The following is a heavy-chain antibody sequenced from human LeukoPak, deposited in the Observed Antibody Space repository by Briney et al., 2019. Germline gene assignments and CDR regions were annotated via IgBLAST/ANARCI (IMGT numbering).Heavy chain of an antibody. CDR3: ARLGIVVVPAAMPRMDWFDP. J-gene: IGHJ5*02. Sequence: SETLSLTCTVSGGSISSSSYYWGWIRQPPGKGLEWIGSIYYSGSTYYNPSLKSRVTISVDTSKNQFSLKLSSVTAADTAVYYCARLGIVVVPAAMPRMDWFDPWGQGTLVTVSS. V-gene: IGHV4-39*07. D-gene: IGHD2-2*01. CDR1: GGSISSSSYY. CDR2: IYYSGST.